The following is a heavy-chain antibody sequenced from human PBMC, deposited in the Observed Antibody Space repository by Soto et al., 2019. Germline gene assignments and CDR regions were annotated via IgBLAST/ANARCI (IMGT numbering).Heavy chain of an antibody. D-gene: IGHD3-3*01. CDR1: GYTFTSYY. Sequence: QVQLVQSGAEVKKPGASVKVSCKASGYTFTSYYMHWVRQAPGQGLEWMGIINPSGGSTSYAQKFQGRVTMTRDTSTRTVYMELSSLRSEDTAVYYCARAQRAYYDFWSGYQSSYWYFDLWGRGTLVTVSS. J-gene: IGHJ2*01. CDR3: ARAQRAYYDFWSGYQSSYWYFDL. V-gene: IGHV1-46*01. CDR2: INPSGGST.